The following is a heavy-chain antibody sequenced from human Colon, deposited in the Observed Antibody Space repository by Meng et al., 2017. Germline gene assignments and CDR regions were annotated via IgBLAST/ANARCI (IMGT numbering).Heavy chain of an antibody. CDR1: GVTFTDFY. CDR3: ARDHSTGTTAYHY. CDR2: ISGRGDYT. Sequence: LQLVSSGCRLVESGVSLRLSCASSGVTFTDFYMGCIRQAPGKGLEWSSDISGRGDYTRYVNSLKGRFTISRDNTKNSLFLQMDSLTPEDTAVYYCARDHSTGTTAYHYWGHGTLVTVPS. J-gene: IGHJ4*01. D-gene: IGHD1/OR15-1a*01. V-gene: IGHV3-11*05.